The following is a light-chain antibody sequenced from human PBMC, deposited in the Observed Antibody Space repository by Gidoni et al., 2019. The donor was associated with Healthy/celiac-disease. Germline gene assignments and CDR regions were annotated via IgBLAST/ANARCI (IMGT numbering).Light chain of an antibody. CDR3: QQLNSYP. CDR1: QGISSS. CDR2: AAS. V-gene: IGKV1-9*01. J-gene: IGKJ4*01. Sequence: QLPQPTSLLSASVGDRVTITCRASQGISSSLAWYQQKPGKAPKLLIYAASTLQSEVPSRCSGSGSGTEFTLTISSLQPEDFATYYCQQLNSYPFGGGTKVEIK.